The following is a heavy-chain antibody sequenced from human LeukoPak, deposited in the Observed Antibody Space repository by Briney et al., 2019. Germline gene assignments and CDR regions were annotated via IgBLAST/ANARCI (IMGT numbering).Heavy chain of an antibody. CDR2: ISGSGGST. D-gene: IGHD3-10*01. Sequence: GGSLRLSCAASGFTVSSNYMSWVRQAPGKGLEWVSAISGSGGSTYYADSVKGRFTISRDNSKNTLYLQMNSLRAEDTAVYYCAKRGRPGVDYWGQGTLVTVSS. J-gene: IGHJ4*02. CDR3: AKRGRPGVDY. CDR1: GFTVSSNY. V-gene: IGHV3-23*01.